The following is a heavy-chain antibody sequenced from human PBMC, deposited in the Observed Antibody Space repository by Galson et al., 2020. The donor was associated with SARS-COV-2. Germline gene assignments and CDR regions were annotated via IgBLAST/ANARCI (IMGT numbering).Heavy chain of an antibody. CDR3: ARIDSSGCRGNY. J-gene: IGHJ4*02. Sequence: ESGPPLVKPTQTLTLTCSFSGFSLSTSGMSVNWIRQPPGKALEWLARIDWDDDEYYSTSLKTRLTISKDTSKNQVVLTTTNMDPVDTATYYCARIDSSGCRGNYWGQGTLVTVSS. V-gene: IGHV2-70*11. D-gene: IGHD6-19*01. CDR2: IDWDDDE. CDR1: GFSLSTSGMS.